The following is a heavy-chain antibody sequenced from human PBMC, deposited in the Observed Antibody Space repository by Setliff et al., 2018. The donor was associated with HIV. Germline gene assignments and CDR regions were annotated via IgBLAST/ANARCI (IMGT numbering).Heavy chain of an antibody. Sequence: SETLSLTCTVSGGSISSGSYYWSWIRQPPGKGLEWIGSIYYSGSTYYNPSLKSRVTISVDTSKNQFSLKLSSVTAADTAVYYCARGSRGARASKIDSSGYYLVYWGQGTLVTVSS. CDR2: IYYSGST. CDR1: GGSISSGSYY. V-gene: IGHV4-39*07. D-gene: IGHD3-22*01. J-gene: IGHJ4*02. CDR3: ARGSRGARASKIDSSGYYLVY.